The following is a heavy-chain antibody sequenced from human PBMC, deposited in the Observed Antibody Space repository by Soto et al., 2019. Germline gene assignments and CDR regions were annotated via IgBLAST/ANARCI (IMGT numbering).Heavy chain of an antibody. CDR3: ARVGASYSGMYYFDY. Sequence: GGSLRLSCAASGFTFSVYSMNWVRQAPGKGLEWISYIRHDSSTTYYADSVKGRFTISRDNAKNSVFLQMNSLRAEDTAAYYCARVGASYSGMYYFDYWGQGALVTVSS. CDR2: IRHDSSTT. V-gene: IGHV3-48*01. D-gene: IGHD5-12*01. J-gene: IGHJ4*02. CDR1: GFTFSVYS.